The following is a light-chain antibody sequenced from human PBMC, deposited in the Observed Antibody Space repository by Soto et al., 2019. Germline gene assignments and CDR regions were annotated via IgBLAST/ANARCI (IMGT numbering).Light chain of an antibody. J-gene: IGLJ2*01. CDR1: GSDVGGYNY. Sequence: QSALTQPASVSGSPGQSITISCTGTGSDVGGYNYVSWYQQHPGKAPKLMIYDVSDRPSGVSNRFSGSKSGNTASLTISGLQAEDEADYYCSSYTSSGTWVVFGGGTKLTVL. CDR2: DVS. V-gene: IGLV2-14*03. CDR3: SSYTSSGTWVV.